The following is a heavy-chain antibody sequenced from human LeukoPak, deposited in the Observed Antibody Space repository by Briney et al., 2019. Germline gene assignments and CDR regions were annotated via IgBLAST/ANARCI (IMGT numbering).Heavy chain of an antibody. V-gene: IGHV4-34*01. D-gene: IGHD3-10*01. CDR1: GGSFSGYY. CDR2: INHSGST. Sequence: SETLSLTCAVYGGSFSGYYWSWIRQPPGKGLEWIGEINHSGSTNYNPSLKSRVTISVDTSKNQFSLKLSSVTAADTAVYYCASSILWFGESLKYWGQGTLVTVSS. CDR3: ASSILWFGESLKY. J-gene: IGHJ4*02.